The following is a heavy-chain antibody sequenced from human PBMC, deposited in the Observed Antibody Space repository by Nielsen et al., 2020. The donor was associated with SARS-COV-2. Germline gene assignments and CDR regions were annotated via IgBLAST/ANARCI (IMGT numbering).Heavy chain of an antibody. Sequence: ASVKVSCKASGYTFTSYDINWVRQATGQGLEWMGWMNPNSGNTGYAQKFQGRVTMTRDTSTSTVYMELSSLRSEDTAVYYCASQGVGATGGCRYWGQGTLVTVSS. V-gene: IGHV1-8*01. CDR2: MNPNSGNT. CDR1: GYTFTSYD. D-gene: IGHD1-26*01. J-gene: IGHJ4*02. CDR3: ASQGVGATGGCRY.